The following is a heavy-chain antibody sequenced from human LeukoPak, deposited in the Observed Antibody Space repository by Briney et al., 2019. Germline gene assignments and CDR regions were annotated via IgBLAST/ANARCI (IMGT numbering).Heavy chain of an antibody. V-gene: IGHV3-53*01. CDR1: GFTVSSNY. CDR2: IYSDGRT. Sequence: PGGSLRLSCAASGFTVSSNYMSWVRQAPGKGLEWVSVIYSDGRTYYADSVKGRFTISRDNSKDTLFLQMNSLRAEDTAVYYCARAQGQYWVWYPTGLDYWGQGTLVTVSS. D-gene: IGHD2/OR15-2a*01. CDR3: ARAQGQYWVWYPTGLDY. J-gene: IGHJ4*02.